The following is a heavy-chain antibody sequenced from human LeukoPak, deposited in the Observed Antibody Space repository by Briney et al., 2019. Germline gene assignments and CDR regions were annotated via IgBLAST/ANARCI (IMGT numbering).Heavy chain of an antibody. CDR3: VKQVFGETGYFDS. Sequence: GVPVRLSCAASGFVFSSYGMHWPRQAPGKGLVWVAFIRYDGSNEYYADSEKGRFTISRDNSKSTLYLQMKSLRVEDTALYYCVKQVFGETGYFDSWGQGTLVSVST. CDR1: GFVFSSYG. CDR2: IRYDGSNE. V-gene: IGHV3-30*02. J-gene: IGHJ4*02. D-gene: IGHD3-10*01.